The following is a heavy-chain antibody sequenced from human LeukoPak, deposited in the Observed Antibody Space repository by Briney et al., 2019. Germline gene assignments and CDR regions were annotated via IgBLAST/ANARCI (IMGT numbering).Heavy chain of an antibody. Sequence: PSETLSLTCAVYGGSLSGYFWSWIRQPPGKGLEWIGEINHSGRTNYNPSLKSRITISVDTSKNQFPLKLSSVTAADTAVYYCARATGIKVPPAYWGQGILVTVSS. CDR1: GGSLSGYF. CDR2: INHSGRT. CDR3: ARATGIKVPPAY. D-gene: IGHD1-1*01. V-gene: IGHV4-34*01. J-gene: IGHJ4*02.